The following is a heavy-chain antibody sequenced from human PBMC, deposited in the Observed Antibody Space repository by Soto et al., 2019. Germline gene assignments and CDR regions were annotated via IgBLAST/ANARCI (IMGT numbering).Heavy chain of an antibody. CDR1: GFTFSNYA. D-gene: IGHD3-10*01. V-gene: IGHV3-23*01. Sequence: EVQLLESGGGLVQPGGSLTLSCAASGFTFSNYAMTWVRQAPGKGLEWVSGFSRSGGNTYYADSVKGRFTISRDNSKNTVYLQMKSLRVEDTGVYYCAKGSFGFDYWGQGTLVTVSS. CDR2: FSRSGGNT. J-gene: IGHJ4*02. CDR3: AKGSFGFDY.